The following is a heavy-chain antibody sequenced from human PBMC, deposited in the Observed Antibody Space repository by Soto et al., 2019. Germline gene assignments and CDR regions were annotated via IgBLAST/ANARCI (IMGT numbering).Heavy chain of an antibody. V-gene: IGHV3-23*01. Sequence: GGSLRLSCAASGFTFSSYAMSWVRQAPGKGLEWVSAISGIGGSTYYADSVKGRFTISRDNSKNTLYLQMNSLRAEDTAVYYCAKASGNYDILTGYYRGQSFDYWGQGTLVTVSS. CDR3: AKASGNYDILTGYYRGQSFDY. D-gene: IGHD3-9*01. CDR1: GFTFSSYA. CDR2: ISGIGGST. J-gene: IGHJ4*02.